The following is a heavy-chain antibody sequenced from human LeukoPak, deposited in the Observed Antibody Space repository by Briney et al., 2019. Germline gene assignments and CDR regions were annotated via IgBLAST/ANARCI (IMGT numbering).Heavy chain of an antibody. J-gene: IGHJ4*02. V-gene: IGHV3-48*01. CDR1: GFMFDTYI. CDR3: AKDYYSSGWYEGFDY. Sequence: GGSLRLSCAASGFMFDTYIMTWVRQAPGKGLEWISYINSINAVYYTDSVQGRFNISRDTAKNTLYLQMNNLRAEDTAVYYCAKDYYSSGWYEGFDYWGQGTLVTVSS. D-gene: IGHD6-19*01. CDR2: INSINAV.